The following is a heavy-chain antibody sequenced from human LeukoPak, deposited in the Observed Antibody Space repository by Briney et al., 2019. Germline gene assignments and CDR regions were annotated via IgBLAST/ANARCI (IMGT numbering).Heavy chain of an antibody. Sequence: PSETLSLTCTVSGGSINSYYWSWIRQPPGKGLEWIGYIYTSGSTNYNPSLKSRVTISVDTSKNQFSLKLSSVTAADTAVYYCARLYYDSSGFHRPFFDYWGQGTLVTVSS. CDR3: ARLYYDSSGFHRPFFDY. CDR1: GGSINSYY. V-gene: IGHV4-4*09. D-gene: IGHD3-22*01. CDR2: IYTSGST. J-gene: IGHJ4*02.